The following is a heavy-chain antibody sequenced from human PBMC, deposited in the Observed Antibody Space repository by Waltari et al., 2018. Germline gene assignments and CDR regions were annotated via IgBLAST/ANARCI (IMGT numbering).Heavy chain of an antibody. Sequence: QMLLAQSGPEVKKPGTSVKVSCQASGFSFSSSVLQWVRQARGDRLEWLGWIVIGNGDTKYAQQFEERISISRDMCTNTAVMELSRLTSDDTAVYFCASDTGGTYNGAAGLWGQGTLVTVSS. V-gene: IGHV1-58*01. CDR1: GFSFSSSV. J-gene: IGHJ4*02. CDR3: ASDTGGTYNGAAGL. D-gene: IGHD1-1*01. CDR2: IVIGNGDT.